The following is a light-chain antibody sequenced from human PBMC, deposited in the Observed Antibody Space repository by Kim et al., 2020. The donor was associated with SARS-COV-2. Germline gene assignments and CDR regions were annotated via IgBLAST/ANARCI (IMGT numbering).Light chain of an antibody. CDR2: GKN. CDR3: NSRDSSGNPYV. Sequence: SSELTQDPAVSVALGQTVRITCQGDSLRTYYATWYQQKPGQAPVIVIYGKNNRPSGIPDRFSGSNSGNTASLTITGAQAEDEADYYCNSRDSSGNPYVFGTGTKVTVL. J-gene: IGLJ1*01. CDR1: SLRTYY. V-gene: IGLV3-19*01.